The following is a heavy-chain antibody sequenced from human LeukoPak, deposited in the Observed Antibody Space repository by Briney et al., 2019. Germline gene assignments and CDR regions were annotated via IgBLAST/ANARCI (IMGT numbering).Heavy chain of an antibody. D-gene: IGHD3-10*01. V-gene: IGHV1-69*13. J-gene: IGHJ4*02. CDR1: GRTFSRYV. CDR2: IIPIFTTA. CDR3: ARVGGSESYTSHYFDY. Sequence: GASVKVSCNASGRTFSRYVISWVRQAPGQRLESMGGIIPIFTTANHAPKFQGRVTITAAESTSTAYMELSSLRSEDTAVYYCARVGGSESYTSHYFDYWGQGTLVTVSS.